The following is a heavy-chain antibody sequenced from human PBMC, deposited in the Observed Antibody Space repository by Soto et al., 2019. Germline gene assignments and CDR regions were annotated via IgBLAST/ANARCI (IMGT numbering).Heavy chain of an antibody. CDR3: ARGVGATFRVFDY. CDR2: INAGNGNT. Sequence: GASLKVSCKASGYTFTSYAMHWVRQAPGQRLEWMGWINAGNGNTKYSQKFQGRVTITRDTSASTAYMELSSLRSEDTAVYYCARGVGATFRVFDYWGQGTLVTVSS. D-gene: IGHD1-26*01. CDR1: GYTFTSYA. V-gene: IGHV1-3*01. J-gene: IGHJ4*02.